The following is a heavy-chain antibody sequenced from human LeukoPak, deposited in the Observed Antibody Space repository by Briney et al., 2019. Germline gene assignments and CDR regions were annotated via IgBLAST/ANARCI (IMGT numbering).Heavy chain of an antibody. CDR1: GGSISSSSYY. V-gene: IGHV4-39*01. Sequence: PSETLSLTCTVSGGSISSSSYYWGWIRQPPGKGLEWIGSIYYSGSTYYNPSLKSRVTISVDTSKNQFSLKLSSVTAADTAVYYCARHVEYYDSSGSYYFDYWGQGTLVTVSS. D-gene: IGHD3-22*01. J-gene: IGHJ4*02. CDR2: IYYSGST. CDR3: ARHVEYYDSSGSYYFDY.